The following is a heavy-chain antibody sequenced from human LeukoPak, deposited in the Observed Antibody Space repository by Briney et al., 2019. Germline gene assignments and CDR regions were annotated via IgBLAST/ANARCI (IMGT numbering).Heavy chain of an antibody. V-gene: IGHV3-53*01. CDR1: WFTVITND. CDR3: ARGVEPLAANTLAY. Sequence: PGGSLRLSCAASWFTVITNDMTWVRQAPGNGLEWVSVLYSDGNTKYADSVQGRFTISRDNSKNTLYLEMNSPSPDDTAVYYCARGVEPLAANTLAYWGQGTLVTVPS. D-gene: IGHD1-14*01. J-gene: IGHJ4*02. CDR2: LYSDGNT.